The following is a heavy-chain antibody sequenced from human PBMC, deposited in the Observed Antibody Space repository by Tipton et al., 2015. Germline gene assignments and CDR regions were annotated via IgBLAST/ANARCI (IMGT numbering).Heavy chain of an antibody. J-gene: IGHJ6*02. CDR2: INRDGSST. CDR1: GFTFNNFW. Sequence: SLRLSCAASGFTFNNFWMHWVRQAPGKGPVWVSQINRDGSSTTYADSVKGRFTISRDNAKNTLYLQMNSLRGADTAVYYCARGLPWYQLYAMDVWGQGTTVTVSS. D-gene: IGHD2-2*01. CDR3: ARGLPWYQLYAMDV. V-gene: IGHV3-74*01.